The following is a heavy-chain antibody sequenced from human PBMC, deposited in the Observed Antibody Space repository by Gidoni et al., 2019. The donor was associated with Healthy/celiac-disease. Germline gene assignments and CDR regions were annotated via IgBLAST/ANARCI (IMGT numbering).Heavy chain of an antibody. Sequence: QVQLVESGGGVVQPGRSLRLSCAASGFTFSSYGMHWVRQAPGKGLEWVAVIWYDGSNKYYADSVKGRFTISRDNSKNTLYLQMNSLRAEDTAVYYCARISEGSLLPRAALDYWGQGTLVTVSS. V-gene: IGHV3-33*01. CDR2: IWYDGSNK. CDR1: GFTFSSYG. J-gene: IGHJ4*02. CDR3: ARISEGSLLPRAALDY. D-gene: IGHD1-26*01.